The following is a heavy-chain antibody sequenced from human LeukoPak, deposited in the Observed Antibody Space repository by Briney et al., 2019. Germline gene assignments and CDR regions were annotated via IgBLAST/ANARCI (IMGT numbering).Heavy chain of an antibody. CDR2: ISSSSYI. CDR3: ARDVDYCSGGSCYPYFDY. Sequence: GGSLRLSCAASGFTFSSYSMNWVRQAPGKGLEWVSSISSSSYIYYADSVKGRFTISRDNAKNSLYLQMNSLRAEDTAVYYCARDVDYCSGGSCYPYFDYWGQGTLVTVSS. D-gene: IGHD2-15*01. CDR1: GFTFSSYS. V-gene: IGHV3-21*01. J-gene: IGHJ4*02.